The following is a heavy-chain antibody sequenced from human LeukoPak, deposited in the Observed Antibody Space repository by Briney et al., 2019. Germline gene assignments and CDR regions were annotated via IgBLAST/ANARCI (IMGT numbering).Heavy chain of an antibody. D-gene: IGHD2-2*01. Sequence: PSETLSLTCTVSGGSISSYYWSWIRQPPGKGLEWMGYIYYSGSTNYNPSLKSRGTISVDTSKTQFSLKLSSVTAADTAVYYCARRVVVVPAAPYYYYYYYMDVWGKGTTVTVSS. V-gene: IGHV4-59*08. CDR1: GGSISSYY. CDR2: IYYSGST. J-gene: IGHJ6*03. CDR3: ARRVVVVPAAPYYYYYYYMDV.